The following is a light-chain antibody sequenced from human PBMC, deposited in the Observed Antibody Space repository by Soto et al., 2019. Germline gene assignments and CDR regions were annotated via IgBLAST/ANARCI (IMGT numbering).Light chain of an antibody. CDR1: SSNIGNNY. CDR3: GTWGTSLSAVV. CDR2: DNN. J-gene: IGLJ2*01. V-gene: IGLV1-51*01. Sequence: QSVLTQPPSVSAAPGQKVTISCSGSSSNIGNNYVSWYQHLPGTAPKLLIYDNNERPSGIPDRFSGSTSGTSATLGITGLQTGDEADYDCGTWGTSLSAVVFGGGTKLTGL.